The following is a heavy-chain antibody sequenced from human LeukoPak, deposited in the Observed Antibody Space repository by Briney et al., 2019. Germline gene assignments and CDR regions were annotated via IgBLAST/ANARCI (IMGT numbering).Heavy chain of an antibody. Sequence: GGSLRLSCTASGFTFGDYAMSWFRQAPGKGLEWAGFIRSKAYGGTTEYAASVKGRFTISRDDSKSIAYLQMNSLKTEDTAVYYCTRDGESNYDFWSGYQFDPWGQGTLVTVSS. CDR2: IRSKAYGGTT. CDR3: TRDGESNYDFWSGYQFDP. V-gene: IGHV3-49*03. D-gene: IGHD3-3*01. CDR1: GFTFGDYA. J-gene: IGHJ5*02.